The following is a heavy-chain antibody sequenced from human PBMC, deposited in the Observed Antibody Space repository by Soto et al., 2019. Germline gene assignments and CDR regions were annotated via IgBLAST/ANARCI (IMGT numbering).Heavy chain of an antibody. J-gene: IGHJ4*02. D-gene: IGHD3-22*01. CDR1: GGTFSSYA. V-gene: IGHV1-69*06. CDR2: IIPIFGTA. Sequence: SVKVSCKASGGTFSSYAISWVRQAPGQGLEWMGGIIPIFGTANYAQKFQGRVTITADKSTSTAYMELSSLRSEDTAVYYCARGLAPYYYDSSGYGYWGQGTLVTVSS. CDR3: ARGLAPYYYDSSGYGY.